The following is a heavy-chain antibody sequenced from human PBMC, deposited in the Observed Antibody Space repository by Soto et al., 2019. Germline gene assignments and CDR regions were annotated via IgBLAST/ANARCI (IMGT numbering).Heavy chain of an antibody. CDR2: IYYSGST. CDR1: GGSMSSYY. V-gene: IGHV4-59*01. CDR3: ARGYTSGWYYFDS. D-gene: IGHD6-19*01. J-gene: IGHJ4*02. Sequence: SETLSLTCTVSGGSMSSYYWSCIRQPPGKGLEWIGYIYYSGSTNYNPSLKSRVTISVDTSKSQFSLKLSSVTAADTAVYYCARGYTSGWYYFDSWGQGTLVTVS.